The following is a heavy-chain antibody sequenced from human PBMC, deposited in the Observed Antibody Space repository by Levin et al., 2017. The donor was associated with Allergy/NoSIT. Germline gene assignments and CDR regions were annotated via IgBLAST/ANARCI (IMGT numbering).Heavy chain of an antibody. J-gene: IGHJ6*02. CDR3: ASRGDMDI. CDR1: GFPFSTYG. CDR2: ITSDESHK. Sequence: GGSLRLSCAASGFPFSTYGMHWVRQAPGKGLEWVALITSDESHKFYADSVKGRFTISRDNSKNMLFLQMNSLGADDTALYYCASRGDMDIWGQGTAVTVS. V-gene: IGHV3-30*03.